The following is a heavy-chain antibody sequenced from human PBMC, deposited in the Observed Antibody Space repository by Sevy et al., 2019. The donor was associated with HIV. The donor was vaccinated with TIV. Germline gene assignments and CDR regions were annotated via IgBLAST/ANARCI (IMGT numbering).Heavy chain of an antibody. CDR2: TYYRSKWYN. D-gene: IGHD6-6*01. J-gene: IGHJ4*02. CDR1: GDSVSSNSAA. Sequence: KQSQTLSLTCAISGDSVSSNSAAWNWIRQSPSRGLEWLGRTYYRSKWYNDYAVSVKSRITINPDTSKNQFSLQLNSVTPEDTAVYYCARVGPIAARRWGETGFDYWGQGTLVTVSS. CDR3: ARVGPIAARRWGETGFDY. V-gene: IGHV6-1*01.